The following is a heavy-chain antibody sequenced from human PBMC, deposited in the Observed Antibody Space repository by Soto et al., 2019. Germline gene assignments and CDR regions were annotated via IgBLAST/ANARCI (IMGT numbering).Heavy chain of an antibody. CDR1: GYTITSYG. CDR3: ARDSAGKNWFDP. CDR2: ISAYNGNT. Sequence: GASVKATCKYSGYTITSYGISCVRQAPGQGLEWMGWISAYNGNTNYAQKLQGRVTMTTDTSTSTAYMELRSLRSDDTAVYYCARDSAGKNWFDPWGQGTLVTVSS. D-gene: IGHD1-1*01. J-gene: IGHJ5*02. V-gene: IGHV1-18*01.